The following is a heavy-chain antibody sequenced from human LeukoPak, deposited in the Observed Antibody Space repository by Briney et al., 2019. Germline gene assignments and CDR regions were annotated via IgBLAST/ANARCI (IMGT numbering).Heavy chain of an antibody. J-gene: IGHJ4*02. CDR2: IWDDGSNK. Sequence: GGSLRLSCAASGFTFSSYGMHWVRQAPGKGLEWVAVIWDDGSNKYYADSVKGRFTISRDNSKNTLYLQMNSLRAEDTAVYYCAKDQGRGCFDYWGQGTLVTVSS. CDR3: AKDQGRGCFDY. D-gene: IGHD1-26*01. CDR1: GFTFSSYG. V-gene: IGHV3-30*02.